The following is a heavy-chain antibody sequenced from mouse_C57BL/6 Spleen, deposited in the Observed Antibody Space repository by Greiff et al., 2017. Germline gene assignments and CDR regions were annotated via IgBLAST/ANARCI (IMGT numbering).Heavy chain of an antibody. CDR1: GYAFSSSW. V-gene: IGHV1-82*01. D-gene: IGHD1-1*01. CDR2: IYPGDGDT. Sequence: VQLQQSGPELVKPGASVKISCKASGYAFSSSWMTWVKQRPGKGLEWIGRIYPGDGDTNYNGKFKGKATLTADKSSSTAYMQLSSLTSEDSAVYFYARELCYGSSSAHYFDYWGKGTTLTVSS. J-gene: IGHJ2*01. CDR3: ARELCYGSSSAHYFDY.